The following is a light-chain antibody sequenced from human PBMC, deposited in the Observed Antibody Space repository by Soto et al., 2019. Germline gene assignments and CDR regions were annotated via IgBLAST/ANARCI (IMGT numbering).Light chain of an antibody. CDR3: SSYSSKTPNYV. Sequence: QSALAQPASVSGSPGQSITISCTGGSSDIGGYNYVSWYQQHPGRAPRLLILEVTNRPSGVPDRFSGSKSGNTASLSIRGLQAEDAADYFCSSYSSKTPNYVFGNGTKVTV. J-gene: IGLJ1*01. V-gene: IGLV2-14*01. CDR2: EVT. CDR1: SSDIGGYNY.